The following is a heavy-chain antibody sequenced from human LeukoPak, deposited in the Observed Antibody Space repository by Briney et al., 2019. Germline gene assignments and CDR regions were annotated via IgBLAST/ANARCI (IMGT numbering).Heavy chain of an antibody. CDR2: IIPIFGTA. Sequence: GASVKVSCKASVGTFSSYAISWVRQAPGQGLEWMGGIIPIFGTANYAQKFQGRVTITADESTSTAYMELSSLRSEDTAVYYCARKVLGYCSSTSCYHNAFDIWGQGTMVTVSS. CDR1: VGTFSSYA. V-gene: IGHV1-69*13. D-gene: IGHD2-2*01. CDR3: ARKVLGYCSSTSCYHNAFDI. J-gene: IGHJ3*02.